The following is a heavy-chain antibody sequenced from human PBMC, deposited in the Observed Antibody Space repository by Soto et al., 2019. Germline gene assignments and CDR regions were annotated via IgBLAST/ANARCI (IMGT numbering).Heavy chain of an antibody. D-gene: IGHD5-12*01. V-gene: IGHV5-51*01. Sequence: GESLKISCKGSGYSFSTYWLAWVRQMPGRGLEYMGIIYPGDSDTRYSPSFQGQVTISADKSINTAYLQWSSLKASDTAMYYCARARVATPRLEDPFDIWGQGTMVTVSS. CDR3: ARARVATPRLEDPFDI. J-gene: IGHJ3*02. CDR2: IYPGDSDT. CDR1: GYSFSTYW.